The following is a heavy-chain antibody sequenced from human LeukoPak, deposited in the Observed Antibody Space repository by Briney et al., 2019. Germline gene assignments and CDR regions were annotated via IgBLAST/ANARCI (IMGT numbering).Heavy chain of an antibody. CDR2: ITNNGDST. CDR1: GFTFNSYG. Sequence: GGSLRLSCAASGFTFNSYGMSWVRQAPGKGLEYVSAITNNGDSTYYANSVKGRFTISRDNSKNMLYLQMGSLRAEDMAVYYCARVTYCGDDCLNAFDIWGQGTMVTVSS. V-gene: IGHV3-64*01. J-gene: IGHJ3*02. CDR3: ARVTYCGDDCLNAFDI. D-gene: IGHD2-21*02.